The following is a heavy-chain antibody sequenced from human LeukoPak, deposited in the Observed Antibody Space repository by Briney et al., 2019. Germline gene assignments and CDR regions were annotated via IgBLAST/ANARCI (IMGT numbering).Heavy chain of an antibody. CDR3: AKDKGSGPYYFDY. CDR2: ISWNSGRI. Sequence: GGSLRLSCAASGFTFDDYAMHWFRQAPGKGLEGVSGISWNSGRIGYADSVKGRFTISRDNAKNSLYLQMNSLRAEDTALYYCAKDKGSGPYYFDYWGQGTLVTVSS. D-gene: IGHD6-19*01. J-gene: IGHJ4*02. CDR1: GFTFDDYA. V-gene: IGHV3-9*01.